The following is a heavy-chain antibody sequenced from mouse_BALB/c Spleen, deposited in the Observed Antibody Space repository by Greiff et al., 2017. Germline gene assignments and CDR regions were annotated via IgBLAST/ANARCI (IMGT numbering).Heavy chain of an antibody. J-gene: IGHJ2*01. D-gene: IGHD2-3*01. V-gene: IGHV5-9-3*01. CDR3: ARGSDGYSYFDY. Sequence: EVQLVESGGGLVKPGGSLKLSCAASGFTFSSYAMSWVRQTPEKRLEWVATISSGGSYTYYPDSVKGRFTISRDNAKNTLYLQMSSLRSEDTAMYYCARGSDGYSYFDYWGQGTTLTVSS. CDR2: ISSGGSYT. CDR1: GFTFSSYA.